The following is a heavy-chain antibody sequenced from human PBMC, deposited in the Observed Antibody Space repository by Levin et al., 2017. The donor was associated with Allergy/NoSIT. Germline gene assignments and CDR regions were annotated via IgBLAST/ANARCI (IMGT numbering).Heavy chain of an antibody. CDR1: GGSFSGYY. CDR3: ARGDIAARLQH. D-gene: IGHD6-6*01. V-gene: IGHV4-34*01. J-gene: IGHJ1*01. CDR2: ISLGGSY. Sequence: SQTLSLTCTVYGGSFSGYYWSWLRQPPGKGLEWIAEISLGGSYNYNPSLKSRLSMSADTSNNQFSLKVRSVTAADTAVYYCARGDIAARLQHWGQGTLVTVSS.